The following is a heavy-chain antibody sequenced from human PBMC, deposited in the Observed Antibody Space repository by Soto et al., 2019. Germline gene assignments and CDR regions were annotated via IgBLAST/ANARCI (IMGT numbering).Heavy chain of an antibody. CDR3: VRGGHGSGSYLGYS. J-gene: IGHJ1*01. CDR1: GFTFTTYW. D-gene: IGHD3-10*01. Sequence: GGSLRLSCVASGFTFTTYWMSWVRQAPGKGLQWVANIRQDGGAQYYVDSVKGRFTISRDNAKNSVYLQMDSLRVEDTAVYYCVRGGHGSGSYLGYSWGQGILVTVSS. V-gene: IGHV3-7*03. CDR2: IRQDGGAQ.